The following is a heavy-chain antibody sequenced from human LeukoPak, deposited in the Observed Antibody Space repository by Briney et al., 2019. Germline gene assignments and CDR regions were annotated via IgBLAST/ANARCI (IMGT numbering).Heavy chain of an antibody. Sequence: GGSLRLSCAASGFTFSSYWMSWVRQAPGKGLEWVANIKQDGSEKYYVDSVKGRFTISRDNAKNSLYLQMNSLRAEDTAVFYCARDQYDTWSRRGNFDSWGQGTLVIVFS. CDR1: GFTFSSYW. V-gene: IGHV3-7*03. D-gene: IGHD3-3*01. CDR3: ARDQYDTWSRRGNFDS. J-gene: IGHJ4*02. CDR2: IKQDGSEK.